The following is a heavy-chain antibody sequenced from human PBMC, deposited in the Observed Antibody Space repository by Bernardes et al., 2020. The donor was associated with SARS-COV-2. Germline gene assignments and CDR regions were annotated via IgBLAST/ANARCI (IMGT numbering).Heavy chain of an antibody. V-gene: IGHV6-1*01. J-gene: IGHJ4*02. Sequence: TLSLTCAISGDSVSSITAAWNWIRLSPSRGLEWLGRTYYRSKWYNDYAVSVRGRITINPDTSKNQVSLQLNSVTPEDTAVYYCARHPDFDYWGQGTLVTVSS. CDR1: GDSVSSITAA. CDR3: ARHPDFDY. CDR2: TYYRSKWYN.